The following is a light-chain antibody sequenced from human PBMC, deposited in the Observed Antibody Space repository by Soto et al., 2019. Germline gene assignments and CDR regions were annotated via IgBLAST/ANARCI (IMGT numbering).Light chain of an antibody. CDR2: TNN. Sequence: QAVVTQPPSVSGAPGQRDTISCTGSSSNIGYYDVHWYQQLPGTAPKLLISTNNNRPSGVPDRFSAAKSGSSASLAISGLRVEDEADYYCQSYDSSLSSVVFGGGTQLTVL. V-gene: IGLV1-40*01. J-gene: IGLJ7*01. CDR1: SSNIGYYD. CDR3: QSYDSSLSSVV.